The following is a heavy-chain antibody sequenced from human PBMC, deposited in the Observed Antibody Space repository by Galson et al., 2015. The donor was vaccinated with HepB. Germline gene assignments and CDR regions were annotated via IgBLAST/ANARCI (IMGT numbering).Heavy chain of an antibody. D-gene: IGHD4-17*01. Sequence: SLRLSCATFDFTFVTSAMSWVRQAPGKGLEWVAFMSGSGATIHYADSVKGRFTTSRDDSKNTLYLQMNSLRAEDTAVYYCAKRHGDYGHYYNGMDVWGQGTTVIVSS. CDR2: MSGSGATI. CDR1: DFTFVTSA. CDR3: AKRHGDYGHYYNGMDV. V-gene: IGHV3-23*01. J-gene: IGHJ6*02.